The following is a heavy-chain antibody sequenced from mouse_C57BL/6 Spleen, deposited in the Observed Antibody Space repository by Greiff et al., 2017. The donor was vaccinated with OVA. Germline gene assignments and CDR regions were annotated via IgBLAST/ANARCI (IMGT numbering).Heavy chain of an antibody. D-gene: IGHD2-4*01. CDR2: INPNNGGT. CDR1: GYTFTDYN. J-gene: IGHJ4*01. Sequence: VQLQQSGPELVKPGASVKMSCKASGYTFTDYNMHWVKQSHGKSLEWIGYINPNNGGTSYNQKFKGKATLTVNQSSSTAYMELRSLTSEDSAVYYCARGGEDDYDGGDYAMDYWGQGTSVTVSS. V-gene: IGHV1-22*01. CDR3: ARGGEDDYDGGDYAMDY.